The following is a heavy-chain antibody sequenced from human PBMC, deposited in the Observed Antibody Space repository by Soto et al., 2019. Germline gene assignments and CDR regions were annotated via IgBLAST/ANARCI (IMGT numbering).Heavy chain of an antibody. CDR3: ARDIYSYGSVGTPDI. J-gene: IGHJ3*02. V-gene: IGHV3-30-3*01. D-gene: IGHD5-18*01. Sequence: QEQLMESGGGVVQPGRSLRLSCVASGFSFSSQAMHWVRQAPGKGLEWVAAISNDGNRQLYADSVKDRFTISRDNSRNTLDLQMNNLRTEDTGVYVCARDIYSYGSVGTPDIWGQGTMVTVSS. CDR1: GFSFSSQA. CDR2: ISNDGNRQ.